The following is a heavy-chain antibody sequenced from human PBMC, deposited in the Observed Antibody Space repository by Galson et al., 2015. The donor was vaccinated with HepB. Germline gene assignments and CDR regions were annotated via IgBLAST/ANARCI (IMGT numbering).Heavy chain of an antibody. CDR1: GFTFSSYA. D-gene: IGHD2-21*02. V-gene: IGHV3-23*01. J-gene: IGHJ3*02. CDR2: ISGSGGST. CDR3: AKDPSGDIDAFDI. Sequence: SLRLSCAASGFTFSSYAMSWVRLAPGKGLEWVSAISGSGGSTYYADSVKGRFTISRDNSKNTLYLQMNSLRAEDTAVYYCAKDPSGDIDAFDIWGQGTMVTVSS.